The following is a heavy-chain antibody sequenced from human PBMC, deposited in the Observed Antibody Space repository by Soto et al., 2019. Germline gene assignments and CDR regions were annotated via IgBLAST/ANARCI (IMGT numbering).Heavy chain of an antibody. J-gene: IGHJ5*02. CDR2: ISGSGGST. CDR3: ASPGYIVVVPAAAGPGINWFDP. CDR1: GVTFSIYA. Sequence: QPGGSLRLSCAASGVTFSIYAMRWVRQAPGKGLEWVSAISGSGGSTYYADSVKGRFTISRDNSKNTLYLQMNSLRAEDTAVYYCASPGYIVVVPAAAGPGINWFDPWGQGTLVTVSS. V-gene: IGHV3-23*01. D-gene: IGHD2-2*01.